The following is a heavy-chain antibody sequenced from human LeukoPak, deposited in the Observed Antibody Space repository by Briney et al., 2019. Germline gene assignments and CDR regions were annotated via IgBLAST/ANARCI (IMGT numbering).Heavy chain of an antibody. D-gene: IGHD2-2*01. J-gene: IGHJ4*02. CDR1: GGSISSGGYY. CDR3: ARAQDFVVVPAASHFDY. V-gene: IGHV4-31*03. Sequence: SQTLSLTCTVSGGSISSGGYYWSWIRQHPGKGLEWIGYIYYSGSTYYNPSLKSRVTLSVDTSKNQFSLKLSSVTAADTAVYYCARAQDFVVVPAASHFDYWGQGTLVTVSS. CDR2: IYYSGST.